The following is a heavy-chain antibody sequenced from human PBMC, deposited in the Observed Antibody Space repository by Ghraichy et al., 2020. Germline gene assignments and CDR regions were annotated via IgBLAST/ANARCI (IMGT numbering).Heavy chain of an antibody. V-gene: IGHV3-74*01. D-gene: IGHD5-24*01. CDR2: INRDGSRT. CDR1: GFTFDSYW. Sequence: GGSLRLSCAASGFTFDSYWMHWVRQAPGKGLVWVSRINRDGSRTNYADSVKGRFTISRDNAKNTLYLQMNSLRAEDTAVYYCARLRRDGYGQYYFDLWGHGPLLTVFS. J-gene: IGHJ4*01. CDR3: ARLRRDGYGQYYFDL.